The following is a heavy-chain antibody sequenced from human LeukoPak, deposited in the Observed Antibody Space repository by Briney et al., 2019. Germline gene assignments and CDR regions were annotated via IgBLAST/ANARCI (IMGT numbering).Heavy chain of an antibody. CDR1: GYSFNSHG. CDR2: INTYNGNT. CDR3: ATELRWKDH. D-gene: IGHD4-23*01. Sequence: ASVKVSCKASGYSFNSHGISWVRQAPGQGLEWMGWINTYNGNTNYAQKLQGRVTMTRDTSISTAYMELSSLTSEDTAVYYCATELRWKDHWGQGTLVTVSS. V-gene: IGHV1-18*01. J-gene: IGHJ4*02.